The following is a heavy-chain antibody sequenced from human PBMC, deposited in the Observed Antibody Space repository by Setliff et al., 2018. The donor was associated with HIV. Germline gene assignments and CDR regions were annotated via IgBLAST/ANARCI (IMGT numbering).Heavy chain of an antibody. CDR1: GFRLSSYW. CDR3: ARGEPAYQFWSGYWYFFNY. D-gene: IGHD3-3*02. Sequence: PGESLKIFCEASGFRLSSYWMTWVRQIPRKGLDWEASINQDGSEKSYGDSVKGRFTISRDNSKNSLYLQMNALKDDDTAIYYCARGEPAYQFWSGYWYFFNYWGQGALVTVSS. CDR2: INQDGSEK. J-gene: IGHJ4*02. V-gene: IGHV3-7*01.